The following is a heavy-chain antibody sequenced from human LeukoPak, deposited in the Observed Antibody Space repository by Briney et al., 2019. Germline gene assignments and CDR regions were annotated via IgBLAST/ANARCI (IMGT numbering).Heavy chain of an antibody. CDR3: AKGTDSSGYYSVFDY. CDR2: ISGSGGST. J-gene: IGHJ4*02. D-gene: IGHD3-22*01. Sequence: GGSLRLSCAASGFTFSSYAMSWVRQAPGKGLEWVSAISGSGGSTYYADSVKGRFTISRDNSKNTLYLQMNSLRAEDTAVYYCAKGTDSSGYYSVFDYWGQGTLVTVSS. CDR1: GFTFSSYA. V-gene: IGHV3-23*01.